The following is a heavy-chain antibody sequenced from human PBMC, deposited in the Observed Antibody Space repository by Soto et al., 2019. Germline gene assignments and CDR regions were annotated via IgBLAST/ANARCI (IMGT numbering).Heavy chain of an antibody. D-gene: IGHD1-26*01. CDR1: GYTFTSYA. J-gene: IGHJ4*02. CDR3: ARDRGYSGSWDY. V-gene: IGHV1-3*05. Sequence: QVQLVQSGAEEKKPGASVKVSCKASGYTFTSYAMHWVRQAPGQRLEWMGWINAGNGNTKYSQKFQGRVTITWDTSEITACMELSSLRSEDTAVYYCARDRGYSGSWDYWGQGTLVAVSS. CDR2: INAGNGNT.